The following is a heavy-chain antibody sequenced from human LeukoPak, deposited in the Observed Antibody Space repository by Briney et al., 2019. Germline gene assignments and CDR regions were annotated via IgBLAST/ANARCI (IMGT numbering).Heavy chain of an antibody. D-gene: IGHD3-10*01. CDR2: IIPIFGTA. Sequence: SVKLSCKASGGTFSSYAISLVRQAPGPGLEWMGRIIPIFGTADYAQKFQGRVTITAAESTSAAYMELSSLRSEDTAVYYCAREFTHQGDGSVSSYFDYWGQGTLVTVSS. CDR1: GGTFSSYA. CDR3: AREFTHQGDGSVSSYFDY. J-gene: IGHJ4*02. V-gene: IGHV1-69*13.